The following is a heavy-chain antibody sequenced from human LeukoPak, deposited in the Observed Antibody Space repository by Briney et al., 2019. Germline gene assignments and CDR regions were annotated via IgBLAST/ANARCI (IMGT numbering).Heavy chain of an antibody. CDR2: IRYDGSNK. D-gene: IGHD6-13*01. Sequence: PGGSLRLSCAASGFTFSSYGMHWVRQAPGKGLEWVAFIRYDGSNKYYADSVKGRFTISRDNSKNTLYLQMNSLRAEDTAVYYCAKDLVLGSSSWKYYFDYWGQGTLVTVSS. CDR3: AKDLVLGSSSWKYYFDY. J-gene: IGHJ4*02. V-gene: IGHV3-30*02. CDR1: GFTFSSYG.